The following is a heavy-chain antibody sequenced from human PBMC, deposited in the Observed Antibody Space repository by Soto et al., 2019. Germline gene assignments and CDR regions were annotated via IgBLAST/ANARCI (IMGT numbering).Heavy chain of an antibody. Sequence: QITLKESGPTLVKPTQTLTLTCTFSGFSLSTNEVGVGWIRQPPGKALEWLALIYWDDDERYSPSLKNRLTITKDTSKNQVVLTMTNMDPVDTGTFYCVKVYYNGWESGPDYWGQGTPVTVSS. V-gene: IGHV2-5*04. D-gene: IGHD3-10*01. CDR2: IYWDDDE. CDR3: VKVYYNGWESGPDY. CDR1: GFSLSTNEVG. J-gene: IGHJ4*02.